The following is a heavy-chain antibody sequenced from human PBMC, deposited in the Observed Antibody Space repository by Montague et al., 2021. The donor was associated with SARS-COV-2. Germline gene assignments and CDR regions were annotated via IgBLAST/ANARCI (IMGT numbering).Heavy chain of an antibody. CDR1: GFTFSSYS. Sequence: SLRLSCAASGFTFSSYSMNWVRQAPGKGLEWVAVISYGGSNKYYADSVKGRFTISRDNSKNTLYLQMNSLRAEDTAVYYCARDLAVVAATPFDYWGQGTLVTVSS. D-gene: IGHD2-15*01. V-gene: IGHV3-30*03. CDR3: ARDLAVVAATPFDY. CDR2: ISYGGSNK. J-gene: IGHJ4*02.